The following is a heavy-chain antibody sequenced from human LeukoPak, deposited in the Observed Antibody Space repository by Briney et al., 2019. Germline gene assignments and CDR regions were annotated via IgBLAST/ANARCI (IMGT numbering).Heavy chain of an antibody. J-gene: IGHJ4*02. D-gene: IGHD3-10*01. CDR1: GYSFTSYY. CDR2: IDPSTGGT. V-gene: IGHV1-2*02. CDR3: ARGNNYGSGSLFYG. Sequence: GASVKVSCKASGYSFTSYYLYWVRQAPGQGLEWMGWIDPSTGGTNYAQNFQGRVTMTRDTSTTTVYMELSSLKSDDTAVYHCARGNNYGSGSLFYGWGQGTLVTVSS.